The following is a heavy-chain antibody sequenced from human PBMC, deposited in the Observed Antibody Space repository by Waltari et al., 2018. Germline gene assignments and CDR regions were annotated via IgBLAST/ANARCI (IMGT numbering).Heavy chain of an antibody. Sequence: HVQLVESGGGVVQTGRSLRLSCAASGFTFRSYAMHWVRQAPGKGPDWVAVIWYDGGDKYYANSVEGRFTISRDNSRDTLFLQMNSLRAEDTGLYYCARDLRTGTSLTDAFDIWGQGTMVTVSS. V-gene: IGHV3-33*01. D-gene: IGHD1-1*01. CDR2: IWYDGGDK. CDR1: GFTFRSYA. CDR3: ARDLRTGTSLTDAFDI. J-gene: IGHJ3*02.